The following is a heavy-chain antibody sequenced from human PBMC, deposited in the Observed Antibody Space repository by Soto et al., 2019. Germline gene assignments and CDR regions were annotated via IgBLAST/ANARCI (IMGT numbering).Heavy chain of an antibody. CDR2: ISYDGSNK. CDR1: GFTFSSYA. D-gene: IGHD3-22*01. V-gene: IGHV3-30-3*01. Sequence: GGSLRLSCAASGFTFSSYAMHWVRQAPGKGLAWVAVISYDGSNKYYADSVKGRFTISRDNSKNTLYLQMNSLRAEDTAVYYCARVIPVNTYYYDSSGYSDYWGQGTLVSVSS. J-gene: IGHJ4*02. CDR3: ARVIPVNTYYYDSSGYSDY.